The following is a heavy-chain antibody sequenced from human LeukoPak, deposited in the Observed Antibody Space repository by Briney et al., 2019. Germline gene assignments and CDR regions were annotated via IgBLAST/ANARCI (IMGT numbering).Heavy chain of an antibody. J-gene: IGHJ4*02. Sequence: SETLSLTCTVSGGFISRGVYYWSWIRQPAGKGLEWIGRVYPSGTTNYDPSLKSRVTISVDTSKNQFSLKLSSVTAADTAIYYCARLYSSASIGVHYFDYWGQGTLVTVSS. V-gene: IGHV4-61*02. CDR1: GGFISRGVYY. D-gene: IGHD6-6*01. CDR2: VYPSGTT. CDR3: ARLYSSASIGVHYFDY.